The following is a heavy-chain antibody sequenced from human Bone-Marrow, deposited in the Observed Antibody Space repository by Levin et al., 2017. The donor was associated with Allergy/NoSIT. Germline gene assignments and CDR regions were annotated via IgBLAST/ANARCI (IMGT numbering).Heavy chain of an antibody. CDR2: ISGSGGST. D-gene: IGHD1-7*01. V-gene: IGHV3-23*01. Sequence: SCAASGFTFSSYAMSWVRQAPGKGLEWVSAISGSGGSTYYADSVKGRFTISRDNSKHTLYLQMNSLIAEDTAVYYCALRVRRDGTKRVFTNPTQYGMDVWGQGTTVTVSS. CDR1: GFTFSSYA. J-gene: IGHJ6*02. CDR3: ALRVRRDGTKRVFTNPTQYGMDV.